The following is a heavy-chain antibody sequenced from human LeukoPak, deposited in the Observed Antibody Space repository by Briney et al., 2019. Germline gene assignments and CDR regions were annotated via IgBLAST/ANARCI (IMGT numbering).Heavy chain of an antibody. CDR3: AKPYGDGYNWFDP. J-gene: IGHJ5*02. Sequence: GGTLRLSCAASGFTFSSYGMSWVRQAPGKGLEWVSSISSSSSYIYYADSVKGRFTISRDNSKNTLYLQMNSLRAEDTAVYYCAKPYGDGYNWFDPWGQGTLVTVSS. D-gene: IGHD4-17*01. CDR2: ISSSSSYI. CDR1: GFTFSSYG. V-gene: IGHV3-23*01.